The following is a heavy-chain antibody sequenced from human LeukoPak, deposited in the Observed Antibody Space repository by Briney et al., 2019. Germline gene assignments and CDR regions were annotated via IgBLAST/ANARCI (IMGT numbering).Heavy chain of an antibody. J-gene: IGHJ4*02. CDR2: IYSDGST. V-gene: IGHV3-66*01. CDR3: ARGSYGPLDF. Sequence: GGSLRLSCAASGFTVRSNYMSWVRQAPGKGLERVSVIYSDGSTYYADSVKGRFTISRDNSKSTLYLQMNSLRAEDTAVYYCARGSYGPLDFWGQGTLVTVSS. D-gene: IGHD5-18*01. CDR1: GFTVRSNY.